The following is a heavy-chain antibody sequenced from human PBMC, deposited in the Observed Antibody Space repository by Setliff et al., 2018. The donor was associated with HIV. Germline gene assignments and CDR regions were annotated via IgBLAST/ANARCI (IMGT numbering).Heavy chain of an antibody. CDR1: GGSFNEYY. V-gene: IGHV4-34*01. CDR2: INHSGST. CDR3: ARAYRDNVWGSWRQISSWFDS. Sequence: PSETLSLTCAVYGGSFNEYYWNWIRQIPGKGLEWIGEINHSGSTNYNESLKRRLRISVDTSKNQFSLSLNSVTAADTAAYYCARAYRDNVWGSWRQISSWFDSWGQGNLVTVS. J-gene: IGHJ5*01. D-gene: IGHD3-16*01.